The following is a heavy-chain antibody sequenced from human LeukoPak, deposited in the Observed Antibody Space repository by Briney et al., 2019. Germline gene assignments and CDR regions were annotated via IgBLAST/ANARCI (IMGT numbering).Heavy chain of an antibody. Sequence: PGGSLRLSCAASGFTFSHYGMSWVRQAPGKGLEWVSALSGSGGSTFYADSVKGRFTISRDNAKNSLYLQMNSLRAEDTAVYYCARTRIAAAGKVDYWGQGTLVTVSS. CDR1: GFTFSHYG. CDR2: LSGSGGST. CDR3: ARTRIAAAGKVDY. J-gene: IGHJ4*02. D-gene: IGHD6-13*01. V-gene: IGHV3-23*01.